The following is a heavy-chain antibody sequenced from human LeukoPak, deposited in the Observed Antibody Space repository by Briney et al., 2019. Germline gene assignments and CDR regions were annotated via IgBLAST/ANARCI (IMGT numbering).Heavy chain of an antibody. V-gene: IGHV3-21*01. CDR2: ISSSSSYI. CDR1: GFTFSSYS. J-gene: IGHJ3*02. Sequence: GGSLRLSCAASGFTFSSYSMNWVRQAPGKGLEWVSSISSSSSYIYYADSVKGRFTISRDNAKNSLYLQMNSLRAEDTAVYYCARDPDYYGSGSYPFDIWGQGTMVTVSS. D-gene: IGHD3-10*01. CDR3: ARDPDYYGSGSYPFDI.